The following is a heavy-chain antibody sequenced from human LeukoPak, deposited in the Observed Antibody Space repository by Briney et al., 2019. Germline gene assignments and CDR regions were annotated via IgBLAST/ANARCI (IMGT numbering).Heavy chain of an antibody. Sequence: GGSLRLSCAASGFTFSTFDVSWVRQVPGKGLDWVSYISSSTIIYYADSVKGRFTISRDNAKNSLYLQMSSLRDEDTAVYYCARHNQRDYFDYWGQGTLVTVSS. V-gene: IGHV3-48*02. CDR3: ARHNQRDYFDY. D-gene: IGHD5-24*01. CDR1: GFTFSTFD. J-gene: IGHJ4*02. CDR2: ISSSTII.